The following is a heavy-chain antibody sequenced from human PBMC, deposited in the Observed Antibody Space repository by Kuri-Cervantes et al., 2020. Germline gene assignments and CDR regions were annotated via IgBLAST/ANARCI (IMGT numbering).Heavy chain of an antibody. V-gene: IGHV1-46*01. J-gene: IGHJ6*03. CDR2: INPSGGST. Sequence: ASVKVSCKASGYTFTSYYMHWVRQAPGQGLEWMGIINPSGGSTNYAQKLQGRVTMTTDTSTSTAYMELRSLRSDDTAVYYCAREGRGGNYYMDVWGKGTTVTVSS. CDR1: GYTFTSYY. CDR3: AREGRGGNYYMDV.